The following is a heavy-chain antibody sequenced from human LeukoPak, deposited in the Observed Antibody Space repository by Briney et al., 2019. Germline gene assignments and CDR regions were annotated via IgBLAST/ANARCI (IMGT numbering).Heavy chain of an antibody. Sequence: GGSLRLSCAASGFTFSSYAMSWVRQAPGKGLEWVSAISGSGGSTYYADSVKGRFTISRDNSKNTLYLQMNSLRAEDTAVYYCPIPVVAATFDASDIWGQGTMVTVSS. D-gene: IGHD2-15*01. CDR1: GFTFSSYA. CDR3: PIPVVAATFDASDI. CDR2: ISGSGGST. J-gene: IGHJ3*02. V-gene: IGHV3-23*01.